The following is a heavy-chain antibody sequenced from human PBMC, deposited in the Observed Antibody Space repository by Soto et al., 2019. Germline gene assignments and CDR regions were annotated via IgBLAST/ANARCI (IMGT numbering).Heavy chain of an antibody. J-gene: IGHJ4*02. CDR1: GFTFSSYS. D-gene: IGHD2-15*01. CDR2: ISSSSSTI. V-gene: IGHV3-48*01. CDR3: ARGGGCSGGSCNFDY. Sequence: EVQLVESGGGLVQPGGSLRLSCAASGFTFSSYSMNWVRQAPGKGLEWVSYISSSSSTIYYADSVKGRFTISRDNAKNSLYLQMYSLRAEDTAVYYCARGGGCSGGSCNFDYWGQGTLVTVSS.